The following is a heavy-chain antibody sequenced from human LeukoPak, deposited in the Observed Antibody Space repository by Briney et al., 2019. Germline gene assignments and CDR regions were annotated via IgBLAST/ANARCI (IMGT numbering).Heavy chain of an antibody. CDR2: INYSGRT. CDR1: GGSISSGSYY. J-gene: IGHJ4*02. V-gene: IGHV4-39*01. CDR3: ARLISCSITACYFDY. D-gene: IGHD2/OR15-2a*01. Sequence: WGTLSLTCTVSGGSISSGSYYWAWIRQPPGRGLEWIGSINYSGRTYYTPSLKSRVTISVDTSKNQFPLKLSSVTAADTSVYYCARLISCSITACYFDYWGQGSLVTVSS.